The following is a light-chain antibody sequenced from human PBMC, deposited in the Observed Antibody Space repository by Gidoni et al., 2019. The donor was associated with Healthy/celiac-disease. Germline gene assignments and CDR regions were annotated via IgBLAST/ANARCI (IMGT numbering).Light chain of an antibody. CDR1: QSGCSY. J-gene: IGKJ5*01. CDR3: QQRSNRPIT. Sequence: ETVLTQPPATLSLSPGDRPTLSCMASQSGCSYLAWYQQKPGQAPRLLIYDASNRATGIPDRFSGSGSGTDFTLTISSLEPEDFAVYYCQQRSNRPITFGQGTRLEIK. CDR2: DAS. V-gene: IGKV3-11*01.